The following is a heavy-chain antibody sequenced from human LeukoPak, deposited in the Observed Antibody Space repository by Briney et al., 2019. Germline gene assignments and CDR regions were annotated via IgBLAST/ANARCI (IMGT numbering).Heavy chain of an antibody. V-gene: IGHV3-48*03. Sequence: GGSLRLSCAASGFTFSSYEMNWVRQAPGKGLEWVSYISSSGSTIYYADSVKGRFTISRDNAKNSLYLQMNSLRAEDTAVYYCGIVGATYYFDYWGQGTLVTVSS. CDR3: GIVGATYYFDY. J-gene: IGHJ4*02. D-gene: IGHD1-26*01. CDR1: GFTFSSYE. CDR2: ISSSGSTI.